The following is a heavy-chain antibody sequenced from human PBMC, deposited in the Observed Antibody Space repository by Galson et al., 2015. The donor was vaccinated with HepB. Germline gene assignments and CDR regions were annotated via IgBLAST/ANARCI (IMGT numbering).Heavy chain of an antibody. V-gene: IGHV3-23*01. CDR2: ISGSGATT. J-gene: IGHJ4*02. CDR1: GFTFSNYA. Sequence: SLRLSCAASGFTFSNYALNRVRQGPGKRLEWVAAISGSGATTYYAESVKGRFTISRDNSKNTLHLEMNSLRADDTAVYYCAKANYPGYCSGERSGNCFPLYNFDCWGQGTLVTVSS. D-gene: IGHD2-15*01. CDR3: AKANYPGYCSGERSGNCFPLYNFDC.